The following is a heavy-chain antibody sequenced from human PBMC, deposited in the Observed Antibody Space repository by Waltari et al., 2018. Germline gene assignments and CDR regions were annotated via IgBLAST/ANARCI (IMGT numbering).Heavy chain of an antibody. CDR2: IYYSGST. CDR1: GGSISSSSYY. D-gene: IGHD6-13*01. CDR3: ARRVSSADAFDI. V-gene: IGHV4-39*01. Sequence: QLQLQEPGPGLVKPSETLSLTCTVSGGSISSSSYYWGWIRPPPGKGLEWIGSIYYSGSTYYNPSLKSRVTISVDTSKNQFSLKLSSVTAADTAVYYCARRVSSADAFDIWGQGTMVTVSS. J-gene: IGHJ3*02.